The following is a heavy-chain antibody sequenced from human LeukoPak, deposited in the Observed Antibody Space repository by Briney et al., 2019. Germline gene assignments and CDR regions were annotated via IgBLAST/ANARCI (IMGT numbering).Heavy chain of an antibody. Sequence: GGSLRLSCAASGFTFSSYSMNWVRQAPGKGLEWVSSISSSSSYIYYADSVKGRFTISRDNAKNTLYLQMNSLRAEDTAVYYCAREELGIGAFDIWGQGTMVTVSS. CDR3: AREELGIGAFDI. J-gene: IGHJ3*02. CDR1: GFTFSSYS. V-gene: IGHV3-21*01. CDR2: ISSSSSYI. D-gene: IGHD7-27*01.